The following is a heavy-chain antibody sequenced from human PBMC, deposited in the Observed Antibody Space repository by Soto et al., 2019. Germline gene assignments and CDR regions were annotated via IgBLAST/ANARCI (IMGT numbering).Heavy chain of an antibody. CDR1: GWSFSGYY. CDR3: ARAKDIVVVVGATRNHYFDY. V-gene: IGHV4-34*01. CDR2: INQSGST. Sequence: XETLSLTCSVYGWSFSGYYWSWIRQPPGKGLEWIWEINQSGSTNYNPSLKSRVTISVDTSKNHFSLKLSSVTAADTAVYYCARAKDIVVVVGATRNHYFDYWGQGALVTVSS. J-gene: IGHJ4*02. D-gene: IGHD2-15*01.